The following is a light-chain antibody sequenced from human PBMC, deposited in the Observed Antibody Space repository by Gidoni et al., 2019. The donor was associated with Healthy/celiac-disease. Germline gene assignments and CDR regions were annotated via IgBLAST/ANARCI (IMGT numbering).Light chain of an antibody. Sequence: DIQLTQLPSFLSASVGDRVTITCRASQGISSYLAWYQQKPGKAPKLLIYAASTLQSGVPSRFSGSGSVTEFTLTISSLQPEDFATYYCQQLNSYPLLTFGGGTKVEIK. CDR2: AAS. CDR3: QQLNSYPLLT. J-gene: IGKJ4*01. V-gene: IGKV1-9*01. CDR1: QGISSY.